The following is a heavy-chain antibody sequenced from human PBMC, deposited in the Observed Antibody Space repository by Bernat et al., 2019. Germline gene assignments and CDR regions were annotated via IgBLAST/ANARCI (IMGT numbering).Heavy chain of an antibody. CDR3: ARDPRLLWRGKNYGMDV. Sequence: QVQLVQSGAEVKKPGSSVKVSCKASGGTFSSYAISWVRQAPGQGLEWMGRIIPILGIANYAQKFQGRVTITADKSTSTAYMELSSLRSEDTAVYYCARDPRLLWRGKNYGMDVWGQGTTVTVSS. CDR1: GGTFSSYA. CDR2: IIPILGIA. V-gene: IGHV1-69*04. J-gene: IGHJ6*02. D-gene: IGHD3-10*01.